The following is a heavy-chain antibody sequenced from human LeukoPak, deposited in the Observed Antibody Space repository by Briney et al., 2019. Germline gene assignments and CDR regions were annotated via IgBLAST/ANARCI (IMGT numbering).Heavy chain of an antibody. J-gene: IGHJ6*03. Sequence: KPSETLSLTCTASGGSISSYYWSWIRQPPGKGLEWIGRIYTSGSTNYNPPLKSRVTMSVDTSKNQFSLKLSSVTAADTAVYYCARVNRMNPLGYCSGGSCRDYYYYYYMDVWGKGTTVTVSS. CDR3: ARVNRMNPLGYCSGGSCRDYYYYYYMDV. D-gene: IGHD2-15*01. CDR2: IYTSGST. V-gene: IGHV4-4*07. CDR1: GGSISSYY.